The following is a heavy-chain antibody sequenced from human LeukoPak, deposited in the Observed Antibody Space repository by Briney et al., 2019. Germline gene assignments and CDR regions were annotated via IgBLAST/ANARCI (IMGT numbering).Heavy chain of an antibody. CDR2: ICGNSDNT. V-gene: IGHV3-23*01. CDR3: GKQSTGSCYTGFDI. J-gene: IGHJ3*02. CDR1: GFTFSTYA. D-gene: IGHD2-15*01. Sequence: GGSLRLSCAASGFTFSTYAMGWVRQAPGKGPEWVSPICGNSDNTHYADSVKGRFTISRDSSKNTVSLQMDSLRAEDTAVYYCGKQSTGSCYTGFDIRGQGTMVTVSS.